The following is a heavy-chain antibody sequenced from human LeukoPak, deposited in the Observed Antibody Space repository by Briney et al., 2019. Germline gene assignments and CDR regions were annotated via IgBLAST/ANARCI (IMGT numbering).Heavy chain of an antibody. J-gene: IGHJ5*02. D-gene: IGHD5-12*01. CDR1: GGTFSSYA. CDR3: ARRSGYEDHWLDP. V-gene: IGHV1-69*05. CDR2: IIPIFGTA. Sequence: ASVKVSCKASGGTFSSYAISWVRQAPGQGLEWMGGIIPIFGTANYAQKFQGRVTITTDESTSTAYMELSSLRSEDTAVYYCARRSGYEDHWLDPWGQGTLVTVSS.